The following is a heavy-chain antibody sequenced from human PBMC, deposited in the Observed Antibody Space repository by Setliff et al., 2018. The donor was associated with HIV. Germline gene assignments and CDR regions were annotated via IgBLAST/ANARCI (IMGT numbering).Heavy chain of an antibody. CDR3: ARLKGGYDPLTGGYVLYYFDY. Sequence: SETLSLTCTVSGGSISTSSYYWGWIRQPPGKGLEWIGSIYYSGTTYYNPSLKSRVTIAVDTSKNQFSLKLSSVTAADTAVYYCARLKGGYDPLTGGYVLYYFDYWGQGTLVTVSS. J-gene: IGHJ4*02. V-gene: IGHV4-39*01. D-gene: IGHD3-9*01. CDR1: GGSISTSSYY. CDR2: IYYSGTT.